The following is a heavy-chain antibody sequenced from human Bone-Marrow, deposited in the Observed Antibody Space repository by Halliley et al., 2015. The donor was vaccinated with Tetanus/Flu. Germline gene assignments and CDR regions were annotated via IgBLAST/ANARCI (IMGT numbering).Heavy chain of an antibody. CDR3: AREGSFYENLYGMDV. CDR2: IYYSGSA. CDR1: GAVWSDSSF. J-gene: IGHJ6*02. Sequence: GAVWSDSSFWTWIRQAPGKGLEWIGYIYYSGSASYNPSLKGRVAISVDMYRHQFSLTLNSVTAADAAVYYCAREGSFYENLYGMDVWGQGPPVSVSS. V-gene: IGHV4-61*01. D-gene: IGHD3-22*01.